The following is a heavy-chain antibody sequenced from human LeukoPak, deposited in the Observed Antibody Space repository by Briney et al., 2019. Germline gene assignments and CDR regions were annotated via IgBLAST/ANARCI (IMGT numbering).Heavy chain of an antibody. CDR3: TRDSSGYSSRYYYYMDV. CDR1: GGSISSYY. V-gene: IGHV4-4*07. D-gene: IGHD3-22*01. CDR2: IYTSGST. Sequence: SETLSLTCTVSGGSISSYYWSWIRRPAGKGLEWIGRIYTSGSTNYNPSLKSRVTMSVDTSKNQFPLRLSSVTAADTAVYYCTRDSSGYSSRYYYYMDVWGKGTTVTVSS. J-gene: IGHJ6*03.